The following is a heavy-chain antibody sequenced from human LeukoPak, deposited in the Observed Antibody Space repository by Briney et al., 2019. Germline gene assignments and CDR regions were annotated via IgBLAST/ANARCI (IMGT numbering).Heavy chain of an antibody. J-gene: IGHJ4*02. D-gene: IGHD3-9*01. V-gene: IGHV3-74*01. CDR3: ARDYDDILTGYYGPPFDY. CDR1: GFTFSSYW. Sequence: GGSLRLSCAASGFTFSSYWMHWVRQAPGKGLVWVSHIDSDGSSTSYADSVKGRFTISRDNAKNSLYLQMNSLRDEDTAVYYCARDYDDILTGYYGPPFDYWGQGTLVTVSS. CDR2: IDSDGSST.